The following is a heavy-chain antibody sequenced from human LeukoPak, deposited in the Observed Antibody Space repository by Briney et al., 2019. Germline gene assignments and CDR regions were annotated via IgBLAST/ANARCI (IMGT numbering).Heavy chain of an antibody. CDR1: GFTFSSYA. CDR3: AKDLPPITMVRGVIGYYFDY. D-gene: IGHD3-10*01. V-gene: IGHV3-23*01. Sequence: GGSLRLSCAASGFTFSSYAMSWVRQAPGKGLEWVSAISGSGGSTYYADSVKGRFTISRDNSKNTLYLQMNSLRAEDTAVYYCAKDLPPITMVRGVIGYYFDYWGQGTLVTVSS. CDR2: ISGSGGST. J-gene: IGHJ4*02.